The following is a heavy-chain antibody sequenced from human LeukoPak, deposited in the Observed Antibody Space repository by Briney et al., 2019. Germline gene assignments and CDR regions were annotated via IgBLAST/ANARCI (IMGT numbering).Heavy chain of an antibody. D-gene: IGHD3-10*01. J-gene: IGHJ4*02. CDR2: FDPEDGET. CDR3: ATGNWRRWFGEPPFDY. V-gene: IGHV1-24*01. Sequence: ASVKGSCTVSGYTLTELSMHWVRQAPGKGLEWMGGFDPEDGETIYAQKFQGRVTMTEDTSTDTAYMELSSLRSEDTAVYYCATGNWRRWFGEPPFDYWGQGTLVTVSS. CDR1: GYTLTELS.